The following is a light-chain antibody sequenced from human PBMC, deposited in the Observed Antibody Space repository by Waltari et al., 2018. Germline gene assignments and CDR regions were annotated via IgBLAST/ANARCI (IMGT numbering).Light chain of an antibody. CDR2: QDS. J-gene: IGLJ2*01. CDR1: NLGDKY. V-gene: IGLV3-1*01. Sequence: SYELTQPPSVSVSPGQTASITCPGDNLGDKYACWYQHKPGQSPVLVIYQDSKRPSGIPERFSCSNSGNTATLTISGTQAMDEADYYCQAWDSSTVVFGGGTKLTVL. CDR3: QAWDSSTVV.